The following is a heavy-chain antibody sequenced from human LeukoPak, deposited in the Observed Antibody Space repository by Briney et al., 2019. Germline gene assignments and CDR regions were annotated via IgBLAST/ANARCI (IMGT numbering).Heavy chain of an antibody. CDR1: GFTFSDYS. CDR3: ARARIQIAAAGTISTGYFDY. D-gene: IGHD6-13*01. J-gene: IGHJ4*02. CDR2: ISSSSSYI. V-gene: IGHV3-21*01. Sequence: GGSLRLSCAASGFTFSDYSMNWVRQAPGKGLEWVSSISSSSSYIYYADSVKGRFTISRDNAKNSLYLQMNSLRAEDTAVYYCARARIQIAAAGTISTGYFDYWGQGTLVTVSS.